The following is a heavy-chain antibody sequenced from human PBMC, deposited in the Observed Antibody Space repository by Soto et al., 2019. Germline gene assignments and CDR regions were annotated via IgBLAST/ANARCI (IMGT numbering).Heavy chain of an antibody. CDR2: INHSGST. D-gene: IGHD6-13*01. Sequence: QVQLQQWGAGLLKPSETLSLTCAVYGGSFSGYYWSWIRQPPGKGLEWIGEINHSGSTNYNPSLKSRVTISVDTSKNQFPLKLSSVTAADTAVYYCAREYSSSRRRYNWFDPWGQGTLVTVSS. CDR3: AREYSSSRRRYNWFDP. J-gene: IGHJ5*02. V-gene: IGHV4-34*01. CDR1: GGSFSGYY.